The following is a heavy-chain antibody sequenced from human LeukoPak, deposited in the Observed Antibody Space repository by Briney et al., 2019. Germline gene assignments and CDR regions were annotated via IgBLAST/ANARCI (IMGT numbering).Heavy chain of an antibody. D-gene: IGHD3-22*01. J-gene: IGHJ4*02. CDR1: GYTFTSYA. CDR3: ARANYYDSSGYDY. Sequence: ASVKVSCKASGYTFTSYAMHWARQAPGQRLEWMGWINAGNGNTKYSQEFQGRVTITRDTSASTAYMELSSLRSEDMAVYYCARANYYDSSGYDYWGQGTLVTVSS. CDR2: INAGNGNT. V-gene: IGHV1-3*03.